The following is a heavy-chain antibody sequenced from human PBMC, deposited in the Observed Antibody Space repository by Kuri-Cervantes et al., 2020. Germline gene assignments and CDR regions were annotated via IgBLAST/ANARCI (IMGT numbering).Heavy chain of an antibody. CDR1: GFSLSNARRG. D-gene: IGHD5-24*01. CDR2: IFSNDEK. CDR3: ARMHGESRDGYSNFDY. V-gene: IGHV2-26*01. J-gene: IGHJ4*02. Sequence: SGPTLLKPTEPLTLTCTVSGFSLSNARRGVSWTRQPPGKALEWLAHIFSNDEKSYSTSLKSRLTISKDTSKSQVVLTMTNMDPVDTATYYCARMHGESRDGYSNFDYWGQGSLVTVSS.